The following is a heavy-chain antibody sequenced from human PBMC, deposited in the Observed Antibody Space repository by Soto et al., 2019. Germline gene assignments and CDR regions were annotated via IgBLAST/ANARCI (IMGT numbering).Heavy chain of an antibody. CDR1: GVTSSDYY. D-gene: IGHD2-2*01. CDR2: ISSSSSYT. V-gene: IGHV3-11*06. Sequence: GVPMIVCCAAAGVTSSDYYVSRIIKTTGKGLEWVSYISSSSSYTNYADSVKGRFTISRDNAKNSLYLQMNSLRAEDTAVYYCARDARFWPRLGVVVPAAAGRGYYYGMDVWGQGTTVPVSS. CDR3: ARDARFWPRLGVVVPAAAGRGYYYGMDV. J-gene: IGHJ6*02.